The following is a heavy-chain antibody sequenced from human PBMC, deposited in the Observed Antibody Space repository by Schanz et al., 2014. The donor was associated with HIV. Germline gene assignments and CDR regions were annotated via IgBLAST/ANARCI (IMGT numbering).Heavy chain of an antibody. D-gene: IGHD2-2*01. CDR2: ISAYNGNT. CDR1: GYTFTSYS. V-gene: IGHV1-18*01. Sequence: QVQLVQSGVEVKKPGASVKVSCKASGYTFTSYSISWVRQAPGQGLEWMGWISAYNGNTNYAQKLQGRVTMTTDTSTNTAYMELRSLTSDDTAVYYCARPYCSSTGCYHYYGMDVWGQGTTVTVSS. J-gene: IGHJ6*02. CDR3: ARPYCSSTGCYHYYGMDV.